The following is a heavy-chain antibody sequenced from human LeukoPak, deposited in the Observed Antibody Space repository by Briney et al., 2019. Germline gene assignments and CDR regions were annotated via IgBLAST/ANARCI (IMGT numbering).Heavy chain of an antibody. D-gene: IGHD1-26*01. V-gene: IGHV1-69*13. CDR3: ARGSGSYYGFDY. CDR2: IIPIFGTA. J-gene: IGHJ4*02. Sequence: SVKVSCKASGGTFSSYAISWVRQAPGQGLEWMGGIIPIFGTANYAQKFQGRVTIAADESTSTAYMELSSLRSEDTAVYYCARGSGSYYGFDYWGQGTLVTVSS. CDR1: GGTFSSYA.